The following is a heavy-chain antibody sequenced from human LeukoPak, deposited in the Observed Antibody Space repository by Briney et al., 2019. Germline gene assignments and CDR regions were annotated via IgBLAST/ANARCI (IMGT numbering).Heavy chain of an antibody. CDR3: ARSSRSSGWFY. J-gene: IGHJ4*02. CDR2: IIPIFGTA. CDR1: GYTFTGYY. V-gene: IGHV1-69*13. D-gene: IGHD6-19*01. Sequence: SVKVSCKASGYTFTGYYMHWVRQAPGQGLEWMGGIIPIFGTANYAQKFQGRVTITADESTSTAYMELSSLRSEDTAVYYCARSSRSSGWFYWGQGTLVTVSS.